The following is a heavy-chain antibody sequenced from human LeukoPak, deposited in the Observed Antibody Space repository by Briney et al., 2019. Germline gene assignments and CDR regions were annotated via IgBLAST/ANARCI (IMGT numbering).Heavy chain of an antibody. V-gene: IGHV4-59*08. D-gene: IGHD3-3*01. J-gene: IGHJ4*02. CDR3: ARHSRDFWSGYHFDY. Sequence: SETLSLTCTVSGGSISSHYWSWIRQPPGKGLEWIGYIYYSGSTNHNPSLKSRVTISVDTSKNQFSLKLSSVTAADTAVYYCARHSRDFWSGYHFDYWGQGTLVTVSS. CDR2: IYYSGST. CDR1: GGSISSHY.